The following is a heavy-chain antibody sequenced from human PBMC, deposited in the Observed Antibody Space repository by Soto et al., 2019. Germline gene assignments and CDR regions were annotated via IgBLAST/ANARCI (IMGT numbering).Heavy chain of an antibody. Sequence: QVHLVQSGAEVKKPGASVMVSCKTYGYTFIDYYIHWIRQAPGQGLEWMGWSNPDSGGTISAQKFQGRVTVTRDTSIDTAYMEVTRLISDDTAVYYCARAKSRRSGSAKVQFDFWGQGTLITVSS. V-gene: IGHV1-2*02. CDR3: ARAKSRRSGSAKVQFDF. CDR1: GYTFIDYY. J-gene: IGHJ4*02. D-gene: IGHD3-10*01. CDR2: SNPDSGGT.